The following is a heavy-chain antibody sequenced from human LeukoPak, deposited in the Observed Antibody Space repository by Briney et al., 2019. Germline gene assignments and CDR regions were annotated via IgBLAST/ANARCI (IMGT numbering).Heavy chain of an antibody. CDR2: ISSSSYFI. D-gene: IGHD1-14*01. J-gene: IGHJ3*01. CDR3: GRDSQTRSALEF. Sequence: PGGSLRLSCAASGFTFSTYTMNWVRQAPGKGLEWVSSISSSSYFIYYADSVRGRFTISRDNAKNSLYLQMNSLRVEDTAVYYCGRDSQTRSALEFWGQGTMVTVSS. V-gene: IGHV3-21*01. CDR1: GFTFSTYT.